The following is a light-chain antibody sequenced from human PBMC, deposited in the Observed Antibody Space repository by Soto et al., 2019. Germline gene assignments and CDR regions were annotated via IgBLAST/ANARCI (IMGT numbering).Light chain of an antibody. CDR2: DVS. CDR1: SSDVGGYNY. CDR3: SSYTSSSTLEV. V-gene: IGLV2-14*01. Sequence: QSALTQPASVSGSPGQSITISCTGTSSDVGGYNYVSWYQQHPGKAPKLMSYDVSNRPSGVSNRFSGSKSGNTASLTISGLQAEDGADYYCSSYTSSSTLEVFGTGTKLTVL. J-gene: IGLJ1*01.